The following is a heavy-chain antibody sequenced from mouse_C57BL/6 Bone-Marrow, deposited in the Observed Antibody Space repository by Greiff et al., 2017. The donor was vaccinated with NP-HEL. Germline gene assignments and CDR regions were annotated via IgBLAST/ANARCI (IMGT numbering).Heavy chain of an antibody. D-gene: IGHD1-1*01. V-gene: IGHV5-16*01. CDR1: GFTFSDYY. Sequence: EVQRVQSEAGLVQPGSSMKLSCTASGFTFSDYYMAWVRQIPDKGLEWVANINYDGSSTYYLDSLKSRFIISRDNATNIIYLQMSRLKSEDTATYYCAREDNKTPYDYAMGDWGQGTSVTVAS. CDR2: INYDGSST. CDR3: AREDNKTPYDYAMGD. J-gene: IGHJ4*01.